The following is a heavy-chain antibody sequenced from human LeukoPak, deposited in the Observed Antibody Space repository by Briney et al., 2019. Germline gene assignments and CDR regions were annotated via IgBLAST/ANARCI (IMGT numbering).Heavy chain of an antibody. Sequence: ASVKVSCKASGYTFTSYDINWVRQATGQGLEWMGWMNPNSGNTAYAQKFQGRVTISRNTSISTVYMEVSSLRSEDTAVYYCARGVPPDYWGQGTLVTVSS. J-gene: IGHJ4*02. V-gene: IGHV1-8*01. CDR3: ARGVPPDY. D-gene: IGHD6-6*01. CDR1: GYTFTSYD. CDR2: MNPNSGNT.